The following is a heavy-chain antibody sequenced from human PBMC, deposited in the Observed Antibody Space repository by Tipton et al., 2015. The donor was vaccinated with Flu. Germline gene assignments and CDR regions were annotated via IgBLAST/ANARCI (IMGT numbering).Heavy chain of an antibody. V-gene: IGHV3-33*01. CDR3: AREVYCGGGSCYRAFDI. D-gene: IGHD2-15*01. Sequence: LRLSCAASGFTFSSYGMHWVRQAPGKGLEWVAVIWYDGSNKYYADSVKGRFTISRDNSKNTLYLQMNSLRAEDMAVYYCAREVYCGGGSCYRAFDIWGQGTMVTVSS. J-gene: IGHJ3*02. CDR2: IWYDGSNK. CDR1: GFTFSSYG.